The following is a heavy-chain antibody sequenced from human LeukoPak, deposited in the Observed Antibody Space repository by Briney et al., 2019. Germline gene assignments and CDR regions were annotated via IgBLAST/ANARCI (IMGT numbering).Heavy chain of an antibody. CDR2: ISYDGSSK. V-gene: IGHV3-30-3*01. Sequence: GGSLRLSCAASGFTFSSYAMHWARQAPGKGLEWVAVISYDGSSKYYADSVKGRFTISRDNSKNTLYLQMNSLRAEDTAVYYCARENFWSGYYTWFDPWGQGTLVTVSS. CDR3: ARENFWSGYYTWFDP. D-gene: IGHD3-3*01. CDR1: GFTFSSYA. J-gene: IGHJ5*02.